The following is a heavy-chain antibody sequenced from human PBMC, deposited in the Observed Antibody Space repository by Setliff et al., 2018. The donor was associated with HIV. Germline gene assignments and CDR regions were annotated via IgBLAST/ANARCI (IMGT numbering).Heavy chain of an antibody. CDR3: ARDRGAVGGSYGIGAFDI. D-gene: IGHD1-26*01. Sequence: SETLSLTCTVSGGSISSGGYYWSWIRQHPGKGLEWIGYIYYSGSIYYNPSLKSRVTISVDTSKNQFSLKLSSVTAADTAVYYCARDRGAVGGSYGIGAFDIWGQGTMVTVSS. CDR1: GGSISSGGYY. V-gene: IGHV4-31*03. CDR2: IYYSGSI. J-gene: IGHJ3*02.